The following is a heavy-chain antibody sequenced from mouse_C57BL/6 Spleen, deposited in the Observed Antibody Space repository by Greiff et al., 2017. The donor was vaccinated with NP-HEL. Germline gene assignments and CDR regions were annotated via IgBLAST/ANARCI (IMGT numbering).Heavy chain of an antibody. CDR2: INYDGSST. CDR3: ARDGNSYAMDY. CDR1: GFTFSDYY. J-gene: IGHJ4*01. Sequence: EVKLVESEGGLVQPGSSMKLSCTASGFTFSDYYMAWVRQVPEKGLEWVANINYDGSSTYYLDSLKSRFIISRDNATNILYLQLSSLKSEDTATYYCARDGNSYAMDYWGQGTSVTVSS. V-gene: IGHV5-16*01. D-gene: IGHD2-1*01.